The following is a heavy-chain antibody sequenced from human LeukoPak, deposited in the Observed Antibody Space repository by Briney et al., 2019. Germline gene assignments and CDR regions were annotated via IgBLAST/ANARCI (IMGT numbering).Heavy chain of an antibody. Sequence: SETLSLTCAVYGGSFSGYYWSWIRQPPGKGLEWIGEINHSGSTNYNPSLKSRVTISVDTSKNQFSLKLSSVTAADTAVYYCARDLSAGTGGYWGQGTLVTVSS. CDR2: INHSGST. CDR3: ARDLSAGTGGY. J-gene: IGHJ4*02. CDR1: GGSFSGYY. D-gene: IGHD3-10*01. V-gene: IGHV4-34*01.